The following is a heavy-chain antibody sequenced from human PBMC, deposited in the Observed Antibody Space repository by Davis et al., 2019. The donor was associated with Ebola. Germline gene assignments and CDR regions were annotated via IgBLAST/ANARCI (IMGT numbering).Heavy chain of an antibody. Sequence: GGSLRLSCAVSEFRFTTAWMSWVRQAPGKGLEWVCRIRSKANSYATAYAASVKGRFTISRDDSKNTAYLQMNSLKTEDTAVYYCTKNGERGVDYWGQGTLVTVSS. CDR2: IRSKANSYAT. D-gene: IGHD3-10*01. CDR1: EFRFTTAW. V-gene: IGHV3-73*01. J-gene: IGHJ4*02. CDR3: TKNGERGVDY.